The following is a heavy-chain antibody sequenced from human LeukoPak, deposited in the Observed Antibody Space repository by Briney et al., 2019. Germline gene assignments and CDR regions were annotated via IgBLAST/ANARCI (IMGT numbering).Heavy chain of an antibody. CDR3: ARSSLIVPAAIIDY. CDR2: ISYDGSIK. D-gene: IGHD2-2*02. CDR1: GFTFSSYA. V-gene: IGHV3-30-3*01. Sequence: GGSLRLSCAASGFTFSSYAMHWVRQAPGKGLEWVAVISYDGSIKYYADSVKGRFTISRDNSKNTLYLQMNSLRAEDTAVYYCARSSLIVPAAIIDYWGQGTLVTVSS. J-gene: IGHJ4*02.